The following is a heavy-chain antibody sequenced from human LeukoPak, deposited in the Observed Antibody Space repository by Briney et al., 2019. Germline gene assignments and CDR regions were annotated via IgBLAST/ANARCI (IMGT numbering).Heavy chain of an antibody. CDR2: IKSKGDGQTI. J-gene: IGHJ4*02. V-gene: IGHV3-15*01. Sequence: GGSLRLSCAASGFTFTNAWMSWVRQAPGKGLEWVGRIKSKGDGQTIDHAAPVKGRFTMSRDDSKATLYLQMNSPKAEDTAVYYCTTDLGLTMIRGVIVYWGQGALVTVSS. CDR1: GFTFTNAW. D-gene: IGHD3-10*01. CDR3: TTDLGLTMIRGVIVY.